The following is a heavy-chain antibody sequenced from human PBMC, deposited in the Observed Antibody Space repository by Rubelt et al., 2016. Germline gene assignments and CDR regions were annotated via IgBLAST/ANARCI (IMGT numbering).Heavy chain of an antibody. V-gene: IGHV4-59*01. CDR3: ARRGVSYDWFDP. CDR1: NGSINSYY. CDR2: IFYRGST. J-gene: IGHJ5*02. Sequence: QVQLQESGPGVVKASETLSLTCNVSNGSINSYYWSWFRQPPGKELEWIGYIFYRGSTKYNPTLSSRLIISVDRAKNQFSLKLTSLTAAETAVYYCARRGVSYDWFDPWGQGTLVTVSS. D-gene: IGHD3-10*01.